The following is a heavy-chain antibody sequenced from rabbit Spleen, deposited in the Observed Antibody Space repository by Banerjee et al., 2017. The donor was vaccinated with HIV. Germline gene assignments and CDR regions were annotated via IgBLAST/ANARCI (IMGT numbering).Heavy chain of an antibody. J-gene: IGHJ6*01. CDR1: GFSFSSSDY. Sequence: QSLEESGGDLVKPGASLTLTCTASGFSFSSSDYMCWVRQAPGKGLEWISCIAGSSSGFTYPATWAKGRFTCSKTSSTTVTLQMTSLTVADTATYFCARDPGSSFSSYGMDLWGQGTLVTVS. D-gene: IGHD8-1*01. CDR2: IAGSSSGFT. V-gene: IGHV1S40*01. CDR3: ARDPGSSFSSYGMDL.